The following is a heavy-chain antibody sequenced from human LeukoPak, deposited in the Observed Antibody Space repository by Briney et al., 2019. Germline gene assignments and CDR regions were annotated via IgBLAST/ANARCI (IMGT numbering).Heavy chain of an antibody. J-gene: IGHJ5*02. Sequence: SETLSLTCVVSGGSIITNDYWWGWIRQPPGKGLEWIGTIDHAGTTFYNVSLKSRVTISVDTSKNQFSLKLSSVTAADMAVYYCAKITPGDYARERFNWFDPWGQGTLVTVSS. V-gene: IGHV4-39*07. D-gene: IGHD4-17*01. CDR3: AKITPGDYARERFNWFDP. CDR2: IDHAGTT. CDR1: GGSIITNDYW.